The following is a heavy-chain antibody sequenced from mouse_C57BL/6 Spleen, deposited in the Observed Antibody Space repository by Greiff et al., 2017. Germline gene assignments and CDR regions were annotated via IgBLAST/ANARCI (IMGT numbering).Heavy chain of an antibody. J-gene: IGHJ3*01. CDR1: GYTFTDYY. D-gene: IGHD2-4*01. Sequence: QVQLKESGPELVKPGASVKISCKASGYTFTDYYINWVKQRPGQGLEWIGWIFPGSGSTYYNEKFKGKATLTVDKSSSTAYMLLSSLTSEDSAVYFCGLLYDYAWFAYWGQGTLVTVSA. CDR3: GLLYDYAWFAY. CDR2: IFPGSGST. V-gene: IGHV1-75*01.